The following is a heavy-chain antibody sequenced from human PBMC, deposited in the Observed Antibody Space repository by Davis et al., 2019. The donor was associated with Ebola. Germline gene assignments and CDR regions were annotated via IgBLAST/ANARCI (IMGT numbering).Heavy chain of an antibody. CDR3: ARGPAANAPLDY. Sequence: ASVKVSCKAFGYTFIYYYINWVRQTPGQGLEWMGRINPKSGATTYAQRFQGRVTMTRDTSSGTAYMDLGSLKSDDTAVYYCARGPAANAPLDYWGQGILVTVSS. D-gene: IGHD2-2*01. CDR2: INPKSGAT. CDR1: GYTFIYYY. J-gene: IGHJ4*02. V-gene: IGHV1-2*02.